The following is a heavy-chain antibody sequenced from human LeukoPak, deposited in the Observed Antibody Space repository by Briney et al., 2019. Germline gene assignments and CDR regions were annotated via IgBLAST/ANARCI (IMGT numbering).Heavy chain of an antibody. CDR3: ARYGYGYSYGSHPIDY. Sequence: SVKVSCKASGGAFSSYAISWVRQAPGQGLEWMGGIIPIFGTANYAQKFQGRVTITADESTSTAYMELSSLRSEDTAVYYCARYGYGYSYGSHPIDYWGQGTLVTVSS. D-gene: IGHD5-18*01. CDR1: GGAFSSYA. V-gene: IGHV1-69*01. CDR2: IIPIFGTA. J-gene: IGHJ4*02.